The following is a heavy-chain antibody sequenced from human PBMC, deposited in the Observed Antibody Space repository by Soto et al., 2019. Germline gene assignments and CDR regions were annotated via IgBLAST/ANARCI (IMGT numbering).Heavy chain of an antibody. D-gene: IGHD6-19*01. V-gene: IGHV3-23*01. J-gene: IGHJ4*02. CDR3: EKERSSGWTDTFDY. Sequence: EVQLLESGGGLVQPGGSLRLSCAASGFTFINYAMSWFRQAPWKGLEWVSRISGSAASAYYADSVKGRFTISRDNSKNTLYLQMYSLRAEDTAVYYCEKERSSGWTDTFDYWGQGSLVTVSS. CDR1: GFTFINYA. CDR2: ISGSAASA.